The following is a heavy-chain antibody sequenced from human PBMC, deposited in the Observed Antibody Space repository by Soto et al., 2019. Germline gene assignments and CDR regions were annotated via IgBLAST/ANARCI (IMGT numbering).Heavy chain of an antibody. CDR3: AKDRGHYDFWSGPPYYYGLDV. CDR2: MWNDGTNK. Sequence: QVQLVESGGGVVQPGTSLRLSCAASGFSLGSCGIHWVRQAPGKGLEWVAVMWNDGTNKYYADSVKGRFTVSRDYSKNTVSLQVDSLRAEDTAVYYCAKDRGHYDFWSGPPYYYGLDVWGQGTTVTVSS. V-gene: IGHV3-33*06. J-gene: IGHJ6*02. CDR1: GFSLGSCG. D-gene: IGHD3-3*01.